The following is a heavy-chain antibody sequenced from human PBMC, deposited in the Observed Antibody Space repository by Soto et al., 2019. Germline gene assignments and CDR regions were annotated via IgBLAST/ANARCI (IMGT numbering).Heavy chain of an antibody. CDR3: AQRSPYSRAWYQPIFDY. J-gene: IGHJ4*02. Sequence: PVRSLRLSCAASGFRFSDYAMSWVRQAPVKVLEWVSVISESGGSTHYADSVRGRFTVSRDNSKNSLSLRMNSPRDEDTAVYFCAQRSPYSRAWYQPIFDYWGQRALVTVYS. D-gene: IGHD5-12*01. CDR2: ISESGGST. CDR1: GFRFSDYA. V-gene: IGHV3-23*01.